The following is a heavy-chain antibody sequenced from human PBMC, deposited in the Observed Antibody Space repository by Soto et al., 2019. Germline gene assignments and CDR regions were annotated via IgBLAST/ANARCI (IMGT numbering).Heavy chain of an antibody. CDR1: GFTFSSYT. CDR2: ISYDGSNK. V-gene: IGHV3-30-3*01. J-gene: IGHJ4*02. D-gene: IGHD4-17*01. CDR3: AREAYGDYVVDY. Sequence: QVQLVESGGGVVQPGRSLRLSCAASGFTFSSYTMHWVRQAPGKGLEWVALISYDGSNKYYADSVKGRFTISRDNSKYTLCLQMNSLRPEDTAVYFCAREAYGDYVVDYWGQGTLVTVSS.